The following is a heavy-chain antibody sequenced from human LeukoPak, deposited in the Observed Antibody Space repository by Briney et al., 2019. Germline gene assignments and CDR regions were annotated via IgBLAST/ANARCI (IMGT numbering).Heavy chain of an antibody. V-gene: IGHV3-30*02. J-gene: IGHJ4*02. CDR3: ARDDYGDY. CDR2: IHYDSTTE. CDR1: GFAFSSYG. Sequence: PGGSLRLSCAASGFAFSSYGMHWVRQAPGKGLEWVAYIHYDSTTEDYANSVKGRFTISRDNAKNSLYLQMNSLRAEDTAVYYCARDDYGDYCGQGTLVTVSS.